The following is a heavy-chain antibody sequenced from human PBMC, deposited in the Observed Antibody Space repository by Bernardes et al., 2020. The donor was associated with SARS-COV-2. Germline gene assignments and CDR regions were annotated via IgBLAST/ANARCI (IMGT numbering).Heavy chain of an antibody. CDR2: ITGSGHNT. J-gene: IGHJ4*02. D-gene: IGHD6-13*01. Sequence: GGSLRLSCAASGFTLISTTMSWVRQAPGRGLEWVSSITGSGHNTYSADSVKGRFTISRDISKNTLYLQMGSLRPEDTAVYYCAKMGLAPGSTIGGEGLRFDYWGQGAQVTVSS. V-gene: IGHV3-23*01. CDR3: AKMGLAPGSTIGGEGLRFDY. CDR1: GFTLISTT.